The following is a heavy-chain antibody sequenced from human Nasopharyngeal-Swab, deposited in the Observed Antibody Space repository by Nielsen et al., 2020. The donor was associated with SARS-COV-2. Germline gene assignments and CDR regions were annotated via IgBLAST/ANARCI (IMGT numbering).Heavy chain of an antibody. CDR3: ARHVGSSWYLDAFDI. CDR2: IYPGGSDT. D-gene: IGHD6-13*01. Sequence: GESLKISCKGSGYSFTSYWIGWVRQMPGKGLEWMGIIYPGGSDTRYSPSFQGQVTISADKSISTAYLQWSSLKASDTAMYYCARHVGSSWYLDAFDIWGQGTMVTVSS. CDR1: GYSFTSYW. J-gene: IGHJ3*02. V-gene: IGHV5-51*01.